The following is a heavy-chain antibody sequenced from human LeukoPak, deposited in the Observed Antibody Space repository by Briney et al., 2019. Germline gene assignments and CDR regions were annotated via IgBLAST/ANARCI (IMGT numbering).Heavy chain of an antibody. CDR1: GGTFSSYA. Sequence: GSSVKVSCKASGGTFSSYAISWVRQAPGQGLVWMGRIIPILGIANYAQKFQGRVTITADKSTSTAYMELSSLRSEDTAVYYCARDSGLGIDYWGQGTLVTVSS. J-gene: IGHJ4*02. V-gene: IGHV1-69*04. D-gene: IGHD7-27*01. CDR3: ARDSGLGIDY. CDR2: IIPILGIA.